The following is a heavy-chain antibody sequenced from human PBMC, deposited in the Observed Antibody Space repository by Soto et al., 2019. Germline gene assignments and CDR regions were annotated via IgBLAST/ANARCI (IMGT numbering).Heavy chain of an antibody. CDR3: ASVQYCSSTSCPYMDV. D-gene: IGHD2-2*01. J-gene: IGHJ6*03. Sequence: ASVQVSCKLSGYTLTELSMHWVRQAPGKGLEWMGGFDTEDGETIYAQKFQGRVTMTEDTSTDTAYMELSSLRSEDTAVYYCASVQYCSSTSCPYMDVWRKGSTVPVSS. V-gene: IGHV1-24*01. CDR2: FDTEDGET. CDR1: GYTLTELS.